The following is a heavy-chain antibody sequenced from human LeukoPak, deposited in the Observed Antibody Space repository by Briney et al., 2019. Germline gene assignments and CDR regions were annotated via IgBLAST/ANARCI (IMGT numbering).Heavy chain of an antibody. CDR2: VSGSGSKI. CDR3: AKGGVRGSGSGYYYIDY. D-gene: IGHD3-22*01. CDR1: RFTFRSYG. J-gene: IGHJ4*02. Sequence: PGGSLRLSCAASRFTFRSYGMSWVRQAPGKGLEWVSAVSGSGSKIYYADSVKGRFTISRDNSKDTLYLLMNSLRAEDTAVYYCAKGGVRGSGSGYYYIDYWGRGILVSVSS. V-gene: IGHV3-23*01.